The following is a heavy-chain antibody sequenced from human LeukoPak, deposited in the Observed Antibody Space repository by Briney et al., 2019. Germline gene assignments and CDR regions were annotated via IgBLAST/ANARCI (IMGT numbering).Heavy chain of an antibody. D-gene: IGHD3-16*02. V-gene: IGHV3-23*01. J-gene: IGHJ4*02. CDR3: AKDHDYVWGSYRYSHFDY. CDR1: GFTFSSYA. CDR2: ISGSGGST. Sequence: GGSLRLSCAASGFTFSSYAMSWVRQAPGKGLEWVSAISGSGGSTYYADSVKGRFTISRDNSKNTLYLQMNSLRAEDTAVYYCAKDHDYVWGSYRYSHFDYWGEGTLVTVSS.